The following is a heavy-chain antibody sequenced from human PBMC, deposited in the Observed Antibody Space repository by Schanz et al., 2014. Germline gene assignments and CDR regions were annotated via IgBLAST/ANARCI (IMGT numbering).Heavy chain of an antibody. Sequence: PGGSLRLSCAASGITLSSHSFNWVRQAPGNGLEWISYITYNGGTIYYADSVKGRFTISRDNAKNSLYLEMNSLRAEDTALYYCARDRRNADLDYWGQGTLVTVSS. D-gene: IGHD1-1*01. V-gene: IGHV3-48*01. CDR1: GITLSSHS. J-gene: IGHJ4*02. CDR2: ITYNGGTI. CDR3: ARDRRNADLDY.